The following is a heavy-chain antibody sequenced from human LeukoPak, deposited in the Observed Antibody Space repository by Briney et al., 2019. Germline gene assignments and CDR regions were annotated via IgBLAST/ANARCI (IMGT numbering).Heavy chain of an antibody. CDR1: GGSISSSNW. CDR2: IYHSGST. J-gene: IGHJ6*02. D-gene: IGHD3-3*01. CDR3: ARYHRGVVSLDYYYYYGMDV. V-gene: IGHV4-4*02. Sequence: SETLSLTCAVSGGSISSSNWWSWVRQPPGKGLEWIGEIYHSGSTNYNPSLKSRVTISVDKSKNQFSLKLSSVTAADTAVYYCARYHRGVVSLDYYYYYGMDVWGQGTTVTVSS.